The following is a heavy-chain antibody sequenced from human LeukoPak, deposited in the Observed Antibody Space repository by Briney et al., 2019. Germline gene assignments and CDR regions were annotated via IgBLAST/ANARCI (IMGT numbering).Heavy chain of an antibody. V-gene: IGHV4-30-4*07. CDR1: GGSISSGGYS. Sequence: PSETLSLTCAGSGGSISSGGYSWSWIRQPPGKGLEWIGYIYYSGSTYYNPSLKSRVTISVDTSKNQFSLKLSSVTAADTAVYYCARDEGVAAAAFDYWGQGTLVTVSS. J-gene: IGHJ4*02. D-gene: IGHD6-13*01. CDR3: ARDEGVAAAAFDY. CDR2: IYYSGST.